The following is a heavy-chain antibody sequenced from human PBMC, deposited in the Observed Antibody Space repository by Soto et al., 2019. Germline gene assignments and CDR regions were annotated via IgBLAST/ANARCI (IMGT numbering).Heavy chain of an antibody. CDR1: GFIFGTSA. CDR3: ARDAYYSSGTYFDY. Sequence: PGGSLRLSCAASGFIFGTSAVHWVRQAPGKGLEWVAVTSKDGSTKYYADSVKGRFTISRDNSQNTVYLQMDSLRAEDTAVYYCARDAYYSSGTYFDYWGLGTLVTVSS. D-gene: IGHD3-10*01. CDR2: TSKDGSTK. J-gene: IGHJ4*02. V-gene: IGHV3-30-3*01.